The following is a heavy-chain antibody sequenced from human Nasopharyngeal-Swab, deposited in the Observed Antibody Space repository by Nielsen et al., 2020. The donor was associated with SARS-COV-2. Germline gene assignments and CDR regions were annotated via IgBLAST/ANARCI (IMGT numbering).Heavy chain of an antibody. D-gene: IGHD3-22*01. CDR2: ISGSGGST. J-gene: IGHJ3*02. V-gene: IGHV3-23*01. CDR3: AGIVVVILEFGGAFDI. Sequence: GESLKISCAASGFTFSSYAMSWVRQAPGKGLEWVSAISGSGGSTYYADSVKGRFTISRDNSKNTLYLQMNSLRAEDTAVYYCAGIVVVILEFGGAFDIWGQGTMVTVSS. CDR1: GFTFSSYA.